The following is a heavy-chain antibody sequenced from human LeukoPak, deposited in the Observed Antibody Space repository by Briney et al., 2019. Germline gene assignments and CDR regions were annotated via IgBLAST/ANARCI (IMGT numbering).Heavy chain of an antibody. J-gene: IGHJ2*01. CDR2: MNPNSGNT. D-gene: IGHD1-7*01. CDR1: GYTFTSYD. V-gene: IGHV1-8*03. Sequence: ASVNVSCTASGYTFTSYDINWVRQAPGQGLEWMGWMNPNSGNTGYAQKFQGRVTITRNTSISTAYMGLSSLRSEDTAVYYCASSPPSGTTWYFDLWGRGTLVTVSS. CDR3: ASSPPSGTTWYFDL.